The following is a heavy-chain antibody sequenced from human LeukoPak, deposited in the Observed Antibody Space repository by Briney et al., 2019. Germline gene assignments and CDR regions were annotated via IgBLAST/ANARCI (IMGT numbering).Heavy chain of an antibody. Sequence: GGSLRLSCAASGFTFSSYSMNWVRQAPGKGLEWVSYISSSSSTIYYAESVKGGFTISRENAKNSLYLQMNSLRAEDTAVYYCARDGVTMVRGQYFDYWGQGTLVTVSS. D-gene: IGHD3-10*01. CDR1: GFTFSSYS. V-gene: IGHV3-48*01. CDR3: ARDGVTMVRGQYFDY. CDR2: ISSSSSTI. J-gene: IGHJ4*02.